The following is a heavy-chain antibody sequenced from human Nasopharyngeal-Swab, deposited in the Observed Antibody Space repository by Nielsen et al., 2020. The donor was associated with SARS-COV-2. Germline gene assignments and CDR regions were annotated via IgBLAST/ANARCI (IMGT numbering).Heavy chain of an antibody. CDR3: AKCIRGLTGFYFSMDV. D-gene: IGHD3-9*01. V-gene: IGHV3-30*18. J-gene: IGHJ6*04. Sequence: RGSLRLSSEASGFTFNRLAMHWVRRAPAKGLEWVAVISVDGSNEDYAESVKRRFTISRDNSKNTLYLQMNSLRAEDTAVYYCAKCIRGLTGFYFSMDVWGKGTTVTVSS. CDR1: GFTFNRLA. CDR2: ISVDGSNE.